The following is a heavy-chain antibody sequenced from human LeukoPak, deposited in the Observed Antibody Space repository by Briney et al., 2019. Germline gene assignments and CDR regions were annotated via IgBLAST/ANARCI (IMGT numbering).Heavy chain of an antibody. V-gene: IGHV4-34*01. CDR1: GGSFSGYY. J-gene: IGHJ6*03. CDR2: INHSGST. Sequence: SETLSLTCAVYGGSFSGYYWSWIRQPPGKGLEWIGEINHSGSTNYNPSLKSRVTISVDTSKNQFSLKLSSVTAADTAVYYCARGAARDLGSHYMDVWGKGTTVTVSS. CDR3: ARGAARDLGSHYMDV. D-gene: IGHD6-6*01.